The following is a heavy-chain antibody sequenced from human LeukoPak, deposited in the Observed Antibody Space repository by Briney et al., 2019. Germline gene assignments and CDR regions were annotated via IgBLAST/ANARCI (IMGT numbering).Heavy chain of an antibody. Sequence: GGSLRLSCAASGLSFSSYAMSWVRQAPGKGLEWVSAISGSGGSTYYADSVKGRFTISRDNYKNTLYLQINSLRAEDTAVYYCAKFWGAAGTLNYGMDVWSQGTMVTVSS. V-gene: IGHV3-23*01. CDR1: GLSFSSYA. CDR2: ISGSGGST. CDR3: AKFWGAAGTLNYGMDV. J-gene: IGHJ6*02. D-gene: IGHD6-13*01.